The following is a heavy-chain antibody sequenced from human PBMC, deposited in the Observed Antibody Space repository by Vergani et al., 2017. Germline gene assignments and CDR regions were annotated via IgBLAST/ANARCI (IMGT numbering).Heavy chain of an antibody. CDR3: AKGEDILTGYGAAIYYYGMDV. V-gene: IGHV3-30*18. J-gene: IGHJ6*02. CDR2: ISYDGSNK. Sequence: QVQLVESGGGVVQPGRSLRLSCAASGFTFSSYGMHWVRQAPGKGLEWVAVISYDGSNKYYADSVKGRFTISRDNSKNTLYLQMNSLRAEDTAVYYCAKGEDILTGYGAAIYYYGMDVWGQGTTVTVSS. CDR1: GFTFSSYG. D-gene: IGHD3-9*01.